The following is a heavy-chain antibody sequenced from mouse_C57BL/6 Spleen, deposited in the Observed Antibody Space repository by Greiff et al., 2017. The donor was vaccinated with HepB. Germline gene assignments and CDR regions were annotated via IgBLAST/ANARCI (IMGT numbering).Heavy chain of an antibody. CDR2: INPNNGGT. J-gene: IGHJ4*01. CDR1: GYTFTDYN. V-gene: IGHV1-22*01. Sequence: EVQLQQSGPELVKPGASVKMSCKASGYTFTDYNMHWVKQSHGKSLEWIGYINPNNGGTSYNQKFKGKATLTVNKSSSTAYMELRSLTSEDSAVYYCARTEYYYGSSYFYYAMDYWGQGTSVTVSS. CDR3: ARTEYYYGSSYFYYAMDY. D-gene: IGHD1-1*01.